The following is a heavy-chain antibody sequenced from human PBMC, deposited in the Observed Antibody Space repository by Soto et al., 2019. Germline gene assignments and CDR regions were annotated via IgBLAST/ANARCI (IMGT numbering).Heavy chain of an antibody. J-gene: IGHJ6*02. CDR2: INHSGST. D-gene: IGHD3-3*01. CDR1: GGSFSGYY. V-gene: IGHV4-34*01. CDR3: ARNGSYYDFWSGYYFGGGMDV. Sequence: EPLSLTCAVYGGSFSGYYWSWIRQPPGKGLEWIGEINHSGSTNYNPSLKSRVTISIDTSKNQFSLKLSSVTAADTAVYYCARNGSYYDFWSGYYFGGGMDVWGQGTTVTVSS.